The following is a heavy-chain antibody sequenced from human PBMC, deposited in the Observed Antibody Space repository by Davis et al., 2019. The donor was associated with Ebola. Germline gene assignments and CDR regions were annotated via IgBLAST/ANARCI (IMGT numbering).Heavy chain of an antibody. Sequence: ASVKVSCKASGYTFTGYYMHWVRQAPGQGLEWMGWINHNSGGTNYAQKFQGRVTMTRYTSISTAYMELSRLISDDTAVYYCARDLFFATSPLPFFDYWGQGTLVTVSS. CDR1: GYTFTGYY. V-gene: IGHV1-2*02. CDR2: INHNSGGT. D-gene: IGHD3-3*01. J-gene: IGHJ4*02. CDR3: ARDLFFATSPLPFFDY.